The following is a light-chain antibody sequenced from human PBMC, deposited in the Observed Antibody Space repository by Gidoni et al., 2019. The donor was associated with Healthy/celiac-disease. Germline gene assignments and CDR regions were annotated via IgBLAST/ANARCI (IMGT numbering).Light chain of an antibody. CDR3: MQALQTPLT. J-gene: IGKJ4*01. V-gene: IGKV2-28*01. CDR2: LGS. CDR1: QSPLHSNGYNY. Sequence: DIVMTQSPLSLPVTPGEPASISCRSSQSPLHSNGYNYLDWYLQKPVQSPQLLIYLGSNRASGVPDRFSGSGSGTDFTLKISRVEAEDVGVYYCMQALQTPLTFXGXTKVEIK.